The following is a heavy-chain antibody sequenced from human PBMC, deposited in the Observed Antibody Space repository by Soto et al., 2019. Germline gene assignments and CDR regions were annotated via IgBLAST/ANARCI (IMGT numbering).Heavy chain of an antibody. D-gene: IGHD2-15*01. Sequence: GASVKVSCKASGGTFSSYTISWVRQAPGQGLEWMGRIIPILGVANYAQKFQGRVTITADKSTSTAYMELSSLRSEDTAVYYCARGYCGGGSCYSPATGEDYFDYGGQEPLVPVS. CDR3: ARGYCGGGSCYSPATGEDYFDY. CDR1: GGTFSSYT. J-gene: IGHJ4*02. CDR2: IIPILGVA. V-gene: IGHV1-69*02.